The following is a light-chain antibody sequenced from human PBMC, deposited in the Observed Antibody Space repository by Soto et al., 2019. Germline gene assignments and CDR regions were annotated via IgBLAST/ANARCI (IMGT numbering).Light chain of an antibody. CDR3: QQYGNSPWT. Sequence: EIVLTQFPATLSLSPGERATLSCEASQSVSNSYLAWYQQKPGLAPRLLIYDASSAAGGIPDRFSGSGSGTDFTLTISRLEPEDFAVYFCQQYGNSPWTFGQGTRLEIK. CDR1: QSVSNSY. J-gene: IGKJ2*01. CDR2: DAS. V-gene: IGKV3D-20*01.